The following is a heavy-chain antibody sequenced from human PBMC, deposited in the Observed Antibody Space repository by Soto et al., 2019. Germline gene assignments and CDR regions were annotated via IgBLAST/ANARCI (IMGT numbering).Heavy chain of an antibody. D-gene: IGHD4-17*01. CDR3: ARTDRYYYRGDYGFDI. CDR1: VYSFTRYP. J-gene: IGHJ3*02. V-gene: IGHV1-3*01. CDR2: INAGNGNT. Sequence: VNLSCKASVYSFTRYPVHWLSQANRQRLEWMGWINAGNGNTKYSQNFQGRVTITRDTSASTAYMEPSSLRSEDTAVYYCARTDRYYYRGDYGFDIWGQGTMVTVSS.